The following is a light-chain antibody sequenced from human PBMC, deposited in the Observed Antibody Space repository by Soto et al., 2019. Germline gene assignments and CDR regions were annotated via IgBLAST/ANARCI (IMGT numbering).Light chain of an antibody. CDR2: QAS. Sequence: EIVLTQSPGTLSLSPGERATLSCRASQSVSSNFLAWYQQKPGQAPRLLVKQASSRATGIPDRFSGSGFGTDFILTITRLEPEDFAVYYCQQYGSSLITFGQGTRLEIK. V-gene: IGKV3-20*01. J-gene: IGKJ5*01. CDR3: QQYGSSLIT. CDR1: QSVSSNF.